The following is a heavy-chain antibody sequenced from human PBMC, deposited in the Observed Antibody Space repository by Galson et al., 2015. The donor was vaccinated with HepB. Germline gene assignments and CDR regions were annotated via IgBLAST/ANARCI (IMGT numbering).Heavy chain of an antibody. CDR1: GFTFSSYA. CDR2: ISYDGSNK. CDR3: ARNVGAGDQYAFDI. J-gene: IGHJ3*02. D-gene: IGHD2-21*01. Sequence: SLRLSCAASGFTFSSYAMHWVRQAPGKGLEWVAVISYDGSNKYYADSVRGRFTISRDNSKNTLYLQMNSLRAEDTAVYYCARNVGAGDQYAFDIWGQGTMVTVSS. V-gene: IGHV3-30-3*01.